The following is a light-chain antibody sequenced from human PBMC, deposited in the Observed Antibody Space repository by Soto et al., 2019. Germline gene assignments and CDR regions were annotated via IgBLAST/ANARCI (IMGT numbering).Light chain of an antibody. CDR2: EVF. J-gene: IGLJ2*01. CDR1: SSDVGDYNY. CDR3: SSYTSSATLV. V-gene: IGLV2-14*01. Sequence: QSALTQPASVSGSPGQSITISCTATSSDVGDYNYVSWYQQYPGKAPKLVIYEVFNRPSGVSHRFSGSKSDNTASLIISGLQTEDEADYYCSSYTSSATLVFGGGTKVTVL.